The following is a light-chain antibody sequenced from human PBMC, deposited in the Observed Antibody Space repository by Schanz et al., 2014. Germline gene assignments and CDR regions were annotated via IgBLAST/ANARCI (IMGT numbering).Light chain of an antibody. Sequence: EIVLTQSPATLSLSPGDRATLSCRASQSVSSFLAWYQQKPGQAPRLLIYDASNRATGIPARFSGSGSGTDFTLTISSLEPEDFAVYYCQQRSNWPSLFTFGPGTKVEIK. CDR3: QQRSNWPSLFT. V-gene: IGKV3-11*01. CDR1: QSVSSF. CDR2: DAS. J-gene: IGKJ3*01.